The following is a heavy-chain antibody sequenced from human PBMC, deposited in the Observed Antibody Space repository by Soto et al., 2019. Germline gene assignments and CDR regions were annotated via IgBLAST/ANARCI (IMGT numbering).Heavy chain of an antibody. CDR3: ARDIKYSSSSFSAFDI. J-gene: IGHJ3*02. CDR2: ISSSSSYI. V-gene: IGHV3-21*01. D-gene: IGHD6-6*01. CDR1: GFTFSSYS. Sequence: GGSLRLSCAASGFTFSSYSMNWVRQAPGKGLEWVSSISSSSSYIYYADSVKGRFTISRDNAKNSLYLQMNSLRAEDTAVYYCARDIKYSSSSFSAFDIWGQGTMVTVSS.